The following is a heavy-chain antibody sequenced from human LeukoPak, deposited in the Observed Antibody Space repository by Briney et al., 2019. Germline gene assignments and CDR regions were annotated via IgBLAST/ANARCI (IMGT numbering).Heavy chain of an antibody. D-gene: IGHD2-2*02. CDR1: GGSISSYY. CDR3: ASTTTTYYTYFYYYMGV. J-gene: IGHJ6*03. CDR2: IYSSGST. Sequence: SETLSLTCTVSGGSISSYYWSWIRQPPGNGLEWIGYIYSSGSTNYNPSLNSRVTISVDTSKNQFSLKLTSVTAADTAVYYCASTTTTYYTYFYYYMGVWGKGTTVTVSS. V-gene: IGHV4-4*09.